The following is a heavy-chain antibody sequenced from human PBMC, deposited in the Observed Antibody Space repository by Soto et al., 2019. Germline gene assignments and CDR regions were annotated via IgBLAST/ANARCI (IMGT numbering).Heavy chain of an antibody. CDR2: IYDSGST. Sequence: QVQLQESGPGLVKPSQTLSLTCTVPGGSFSSGSYSWSWIRQLPGRGLEWMGYIYDSGSTFYRPSLKSRVNILMDRSKNQFSLELNSVTAADTAVYYCTRGPIGRVSDIWGQGTVVTVSS. CDR1: GGSFSSGSYS. V-gene: IGHV4-31*03. D-gene: IGHD3-10*01. CDR3: TRGPIGRVSDI. J-gene: IGHJ3*02.